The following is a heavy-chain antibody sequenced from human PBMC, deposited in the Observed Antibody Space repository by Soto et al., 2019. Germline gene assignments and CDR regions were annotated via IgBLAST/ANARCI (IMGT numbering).Heavy chain of an antibody. V-gene: IGHV3-30*18. J-gene: IGHJ4*02. CDR3: AKERSVVATTPDFDY. CDR1: GFTFSSFG. CDR2: ASYDGSYK. D-gene: IGHD5-12*01. Sequence: QVQLVESGGGVVQPGRSLRLSCAASGFTFSSFGMHWVRQAPGKGLEWVAVASYDGSYKYYADSVKGRCTISRDTSKNTLYLQMNSLRAEDTAVYYCAKERSVVATTPDFDYWGQGTLVTVSS.